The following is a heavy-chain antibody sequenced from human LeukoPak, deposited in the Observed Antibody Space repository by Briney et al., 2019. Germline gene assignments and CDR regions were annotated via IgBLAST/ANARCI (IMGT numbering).Heavy chain of an antibody. CDR2: ISGTGGST. J-gene: IGHJ4*02. Sequence: GGSLRLSCTASGFTFTSYAMSWVRQAPGKGLEWVSVISGTGGSTNHADSVKGRFTISRDNSKNTLYLQMNSLRAEDAAVYYCAKESGDDSSGYYEVFDYWGQGTLVTVSS. CDR3: AKESGDDSSGYYEVFDY. CDR1: GFTFTSYA. D-gene: IGHD3-22*01. V-gene: IGHV3-23*01.